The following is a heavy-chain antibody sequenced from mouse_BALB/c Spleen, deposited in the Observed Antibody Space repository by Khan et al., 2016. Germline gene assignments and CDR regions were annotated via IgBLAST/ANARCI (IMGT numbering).Heavy chain of an antibody. V-gene: IGHV14-4*02. D-gene: IGHD1-1*01. CDR2: IDPENGDT. J-gene: IGHJ2*01. CDR3: NAIYYGSDVYFDY. Sequence: VQLQQSGAELVRSGASVKLSCTASVFNIKDYYMHWVKQRPEQGLEWIGWIDPENGDTEYAPKSQGKATMTADTSSNAAYLQFSSLTSEDSAVYYCNAIYYGSDVYFDYWGQGTTLTVSS. CDR1: VFNIKDYY.